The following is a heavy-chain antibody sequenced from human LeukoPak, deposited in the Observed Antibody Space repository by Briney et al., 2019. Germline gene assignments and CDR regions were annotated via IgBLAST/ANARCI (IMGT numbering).Heavy chain of an antibody. CDR2: ISDSGGST. Sequence: GGTLRLSCAASGFTFSSYGMSWVRQAPGRGLGWVSAISDSGGSTYYADSVKGRFTISRDKSKNTLNLQMNSLRAEDTAVYYCAKDKERDGYNWPFDYWGQGTLVTVSS. CDR3: AKDKERDGYNWPFDY. V-gene: IGHV3-23*01. J-gene: IGHJ4*02. D-gene: IGHD5-24*01. CDR1: GFTFSSYG.